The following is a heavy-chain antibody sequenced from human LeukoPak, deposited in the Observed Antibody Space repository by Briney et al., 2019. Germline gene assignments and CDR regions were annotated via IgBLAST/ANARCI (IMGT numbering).Heavy chain of an antibody. J-gene: IGHJ4*02. Sequence: SETLSLTCAVYGGSFSGYYRSWIRQPPGKGLEWIGEINHSGSTNYNPSLKSRVTISVDTSKNQFSLKLSSVTAADTAVYYCARGTGSKIDYWGQGTLVTVSS. CDR3: ARGTGSKIDY. V-gene: IGHV4-34*01. CDR2: INHSGST. D-gene: IGHD1-1*01. CDR1: GGSFSGYY.